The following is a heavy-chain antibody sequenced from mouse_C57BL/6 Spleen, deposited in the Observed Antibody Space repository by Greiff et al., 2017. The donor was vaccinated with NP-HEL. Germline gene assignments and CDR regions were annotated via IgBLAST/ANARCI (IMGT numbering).Heavy chain of an antibody. V-gene: IGHV5-6*01. J-gene: IGHJ4*01. CDR1: GFTFSSYG. CDR2: ISSGGSYT. CDR3: ASSTMVTTRGVYAMDY. Sequence: EVQRVESGGDLVKPGGSLKLSCAASGFTFSSYGMSWVRQTPDKRLEWVATISSGGSYTYYPDSVKGRFTISRDNAKNTLYLQMSSLKSEDTAMYYCASSTMVTTRGVYAMDYWGQGTSVTVSS. D-gene: IGHD2-2*01.